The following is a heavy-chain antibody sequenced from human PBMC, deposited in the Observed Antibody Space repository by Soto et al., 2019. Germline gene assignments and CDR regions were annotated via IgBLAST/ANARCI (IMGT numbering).Heavy chain of an antibody. CDR2: INTEGTGT. D-gene: IGHD2-15*01. V-gene: IGHV3-74*01. CDR1: GFAVSNFW. J-gene: IGHJ3*02. CDR3: ARDVVAKDAFDI. Sequence: EVQLVESGGDLVQPGGALRLSCEASGFAVSNFWIHWVRQAPGKGLVWVSRINTEGTGTRYADSVRGRFTISRENAKNTVYLQMNSLRAEDTAVYDCARDVVAKDAFDIWGLGTMVTVSA.